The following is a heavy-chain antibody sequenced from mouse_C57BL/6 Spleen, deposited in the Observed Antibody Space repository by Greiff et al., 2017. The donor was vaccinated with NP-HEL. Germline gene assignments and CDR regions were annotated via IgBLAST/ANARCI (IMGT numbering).Heavy chain of an antibody. CDR2: INPNNGGT. Sequence: EVQLQQSGPELVKPGASVKIPCKASGYTFTDYNMDWVKQSHGKSLEWIGDINPNNGGTIYNQKFKGKATLTVDKSSSTAYMELRSLTSEDTAVYYVARSQSLYYGSSDGYFDVWGTGTTVTVSS. D-gene: IGHD1-1*01. V-gene: IGHV1-18*01. CDR1: GYTFTDYN. CDR3: ARSQSLYYGSSDGYFDV. J-gene: IGHJ1*03.